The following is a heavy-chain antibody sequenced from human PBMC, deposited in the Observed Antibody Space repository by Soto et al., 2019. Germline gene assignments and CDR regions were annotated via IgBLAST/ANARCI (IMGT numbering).Heavy chain of an antibody. Sequence: ASVKVSCKASGYTFTNYHMHWVRQAPGQGFEWMGIINPSGGSTTYAQKFQGRVTMTSDTSTSTVYMELSSLRSDDTAVYYCARDLGIVGDGGGLQAFRARGTPVPVS. V-gene: IGHV1-46*01. CDR2: INPSGGST. J-gene: IGHJ4*02. CDR1: GYTFTNYH. D-gene: IGHD2-15*01. CDR3: ARDLGIVGDGGGLQAF.